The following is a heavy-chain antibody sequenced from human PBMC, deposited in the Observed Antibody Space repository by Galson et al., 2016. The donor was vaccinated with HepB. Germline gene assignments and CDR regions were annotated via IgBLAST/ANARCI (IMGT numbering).Heavy chain of an antibody. Sequence: ETLSLTCTVSGGSISTYYWNWIRQSPGNGLEWIGYVYYSGSTNYNPSLKSRVSISVDASKNQFSLKLNSVTAADTAVYYCAREAGVLLDVWGQGTPVTVSS. CDR1: GGSISTYY. CDR3: AREAGVLLDV. J-gene: IGHJ6*02. V-gene: IGHV4-59*01. CDR2: VYYSGST. D-gene: IGHD2-15*01.